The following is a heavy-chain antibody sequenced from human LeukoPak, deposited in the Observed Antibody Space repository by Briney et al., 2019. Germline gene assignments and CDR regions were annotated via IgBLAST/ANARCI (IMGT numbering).Heavy chain of an antibody. D-gene: IGHD2/OR15-2a*01. CDR2: ISSNGADT. V-gene: IGHV3-64D*09. CDR1: GFTFSSYE. J-gene: IGHJ6*02. CDR3: VRRGLSLMDV. Sequence: SGGSLRLSCAASGFTFSSYEMNWVRQAPGKGLESVSAISSNGADTYYADSVKGRFTVSRDNSQSTLYLQMSSLTAEDTAVYYCVRRGLSLMDVWGRGTTVTVSS.